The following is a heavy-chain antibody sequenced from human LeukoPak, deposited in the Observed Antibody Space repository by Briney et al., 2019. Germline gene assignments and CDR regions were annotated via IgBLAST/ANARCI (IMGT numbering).Heavy chain of an antibody. Sequence: GASVKVSCKASGGTFSSYAISWVRQAPGQGLEWMGGIIPIFGTANYAQKFQGRVTITTDESTSTAYMELSSLRSEDTAVYYCARDRGVRFLEWRVDWFDPWGQGTLVTVSS. D-gene: IGHD3-3*01. CDR1: GGTFSSYA. CDR3: ARDRGVRFLEWRVDWFDP. CDR2: IIPIFGTA. V-gene: IGHV1-69*05. J-gene: IGHJ5*02.